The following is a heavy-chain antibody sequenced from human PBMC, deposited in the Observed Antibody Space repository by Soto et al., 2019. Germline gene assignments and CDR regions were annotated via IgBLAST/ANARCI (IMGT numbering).Heavy chain of an antibody. CDR1: GYTLTELS. D-gene: IGHD3-10*01. CDR2: FDPEDGET. CDR3: AKTGEGLVDLNEYGSDKYYYYGMDV. Sequence: ASVKVSCKVSGYTLTELSMHWVRQAPGKGLEWMGGFDPEDGETIYAQKFQGRVTMTEDTSTDTAYMELSSLRSEDTAVYYCAKTGEGLVDLNEYGSDKYYYYGMDVWGQGTTVTVSS. V-gene: IGHV1-24*01. J-gene: IGHJ6*02.